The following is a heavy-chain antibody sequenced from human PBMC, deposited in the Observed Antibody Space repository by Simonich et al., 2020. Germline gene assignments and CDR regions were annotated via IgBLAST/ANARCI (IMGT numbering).Heavy chain of an antibody. CDR2: INPNRGGT. Sequence: QVQLVQSGAEVKKPGASVKVSCKASGYTFTGYYMHWVRQAPGQGLGWMGWINPNRGGTNYAQKFQGRGTMTRDTSISTAYMELSRLRSDDTAVYYCARDPVVPAAIRNAFDIWGQGTMVTVSS. V-gene: IGHV1-2*02. J-gene: IGHJ3*02. D-gene: IGHD2-2*01. CDR3: ARDPVVPAAIRNAFDI. CDR1: GYTFTGYY.